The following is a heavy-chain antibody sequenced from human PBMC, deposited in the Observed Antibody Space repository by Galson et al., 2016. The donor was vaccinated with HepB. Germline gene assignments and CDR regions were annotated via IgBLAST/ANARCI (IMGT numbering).Heavy chain of an antibody. J-gene: IGHJ5*02. V-gene: IGHV4-59*05. CDR2: IYYTGTT. CDR3: ARQGSTVTPFPHPHYFDP. Sequence: LRLSCAVSGLTFSSYNMNWVRQAPGKGLEWIGTIYYTGTTFYNPSLKSRVTISVDTSKNQFSLNLSSVTAADTAVFYCARQGSTVTPFPHPHYFDPWGQGTLVTVSS. CDR1: GLTFSSYN. D-gene: IGHD4-17*01.